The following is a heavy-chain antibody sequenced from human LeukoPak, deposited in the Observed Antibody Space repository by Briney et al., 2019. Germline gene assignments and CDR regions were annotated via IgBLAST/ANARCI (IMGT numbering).Heavy chain of an antibody. V-gene: IGHV4-4*02. D-gene: IGHD3-10*01. CDR1: GGSISTSKW. CDR3: AKSNGYGLVDI. J-gene: IGHJ3*02. CDR2: IYYSGST. Sequence: PSETLSLTCAVSGGSISTSKWWSWVRQPPGKGLEWIGEIYYSGSTNYNPSLNDRVTISLDTSRNQFSLKLNSVTAADTAVYYCAKSNGYGLVDIWGQGTMVTVSS.